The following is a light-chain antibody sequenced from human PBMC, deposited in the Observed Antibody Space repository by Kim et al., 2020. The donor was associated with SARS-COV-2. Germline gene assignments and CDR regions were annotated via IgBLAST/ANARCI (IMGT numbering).Light chain of an antibody. CDR2: GAS. CDR3: QQYGSSPGYT. CDR1: QSVSSSY. V-gene: IGKV3-20*01. J-gene: IGKJ2*01. Sequence: EIVLTQSPGTLSLSPGERATLSCRASQSVSSSYLAWYQQKLGQAPRLLIYGASSRATGIPDRFSGSGSGTDFTLTISRLEPEDFAVYYCQQYGSSPGYTFGQGTKLEI.